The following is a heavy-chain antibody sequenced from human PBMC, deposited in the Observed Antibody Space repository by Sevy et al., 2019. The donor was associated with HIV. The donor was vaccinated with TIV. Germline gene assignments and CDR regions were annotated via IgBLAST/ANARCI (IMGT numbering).Heavy chain of an antibody. V-gene: IGHV3-23*01. CDR1: GFTFSSYA. D-gene: IGHD6-19*01. CDR3: AKLGSAWSNTGARYFDF. CDR2: IRGGGSNT. Sequence: GGSLRLSCAASGFTFSSYAMSWVRQAPGKGLEWVSSIRGGGSNTFYADSVKGRFSVSRDNSKNTLYLQMNSLRAEDTAVYYCAKLGSAWSNTGARYFDFWGQGSLVTVSS. J-gene: IGHJ4*02.